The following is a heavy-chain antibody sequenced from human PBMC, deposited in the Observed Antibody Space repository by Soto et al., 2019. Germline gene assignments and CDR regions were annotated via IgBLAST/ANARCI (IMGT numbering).Heavy chain of an antibody. Sequence: QVQLVESGGGVVQPGRSLRISCTASGFTFTDYSLHWVRQAPGNGLEWVALISSDGRKKYYADSVKGRFTISRDTSKYTLDLQMNSLRSEDTAVYYCTRVPGWYGKGIFDYWGQGTLVTVSS. V-gene: IGHV3-30*04. CDR2: ISSDGRKK. J-gene: IGHJ4*02. CDR1: GFTFTDYS. CDR3: TRVPGWYGKGIFDY. D-gene: IGHD6-19*01.